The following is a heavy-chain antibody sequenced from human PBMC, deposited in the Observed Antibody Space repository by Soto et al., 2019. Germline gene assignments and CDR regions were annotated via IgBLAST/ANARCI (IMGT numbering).Heavy chain of an antibody. Sequence: GESLKISGKGSGYSFSTYYITWVRQMPGKGLEWMGRIDPSNSYTNYSPSFQGHLTLSADKSINTAYLHWSSLKASDTAVYYCARSDGMDVWGRGTTVTVSS. CDR3: ARSDGMDV. J-gene: IGHJ6*02. CDR2: IDPSNSYT. V-gene: IGHV5-10-1*01. CDR1: GYSFSTYY.